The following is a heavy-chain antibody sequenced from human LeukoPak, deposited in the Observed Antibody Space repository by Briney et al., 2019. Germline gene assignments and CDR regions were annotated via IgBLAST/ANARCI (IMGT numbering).Heavy chain of an antibody. CDR3: AKADGDKPFDH. Sequence: GGSLRLSCAASGFTLSSYSMHWVRQAPGKGLEWVSSISSSSTYIYYADSLKGRFTISRDNAKNSLYLQMNSLRVEDTAVYLCAKADGDKPFDHWGQGTLVTVSS. CDR2: ISSSSTYI. V-gene: IGHV3-21*01. J-gene: IGHJ4*02. CDR1: GFTLSSYS. D-gene: IGHD4-17*01.